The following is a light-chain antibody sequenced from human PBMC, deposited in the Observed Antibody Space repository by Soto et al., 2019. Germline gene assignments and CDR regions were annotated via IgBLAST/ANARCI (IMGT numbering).Light chain of an antibody. CDR3: QQRSTWT. Sequence: EIVLTQSPATLSLSPGARATLSCRASQSVSSYLAWYQQKPGQGPRLLIYDASKRATDIPARFTGSGSGTDFTLAISSLEPEDFAVYFCQQRSTWTFGQGTKVEI. J-gene: IGKJ1*01. CDR2: DAS. V-gene: IGKV3-11*01. CDR1: QSVSSY.